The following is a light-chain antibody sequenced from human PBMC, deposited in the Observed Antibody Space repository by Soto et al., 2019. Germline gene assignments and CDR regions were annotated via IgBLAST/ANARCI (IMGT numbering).Light chain of an antibody. CDR3: QQYSDLPMT. J-gene: IGKJ5*01. Sequence: LSCRASLTVNNNYFAWCQQKPGQAPRLLIYGASRRATGIPDRFSGSASGTDFTLTTSRLEPEDFAVYFCQQYSDLPMTFGQGTRLEIK. V-gene: IGKV3-20*01. CDR1: LTVNNNY. CDR2: GAS.